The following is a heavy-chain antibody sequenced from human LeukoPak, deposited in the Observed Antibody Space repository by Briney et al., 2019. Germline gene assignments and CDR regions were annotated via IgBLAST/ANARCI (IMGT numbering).Heavy chain of an antibody. CDR3: ARVTRGYSYGVDY. D-gene: IGHD5-18*01. V-gene: IGHV3-48*03. J-gene: IGHJ4*02. CDR1: GFTFGSYE. Sequence: QTGGSLRLSCAASGFTFGSYEMNWVRQAPGKGLEWVSYISSSGSTIYYADSVKGRFTISRDNAKNSPYLQMNSLRAEDTAVYYCARVTRGYSYGVDYWGQGTLVTVSS. CDR2: ISSSGSTI.